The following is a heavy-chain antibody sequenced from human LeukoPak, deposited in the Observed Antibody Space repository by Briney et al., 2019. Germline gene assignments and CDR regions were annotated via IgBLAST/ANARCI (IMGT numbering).Heavy chain of an antibody. CDR1: GGSVSSYY. J-gene: IGHJ4*02. D-gene: IGHD1-1*01. V-gene: IGHV4-59*02. CDR3: ARDSGGTTRTPFDY. CDR2: IYYSGST. Sequence: PSETLSLTCTVSGGSVSSYYWSWIRQPPGKGLEWIGYIYYSGSTNYNPSLKSRVTISVDTSKNQFSLKLSSVTAADTAVYYCARDSGGTTRTPFDYWGQGTLVTVSS.